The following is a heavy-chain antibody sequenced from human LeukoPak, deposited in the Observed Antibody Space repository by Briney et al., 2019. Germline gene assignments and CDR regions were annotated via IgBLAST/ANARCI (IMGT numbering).Heavy chain of an antibody. CDR1: GGTFSSYA. CDR2: IIPILGIA. CDR3: ASSYYYDSSGYPPGFDY. V-gene: IGHV1-69*04. Sequence: SVKVSCKASGGTFSSYAISWVRQAPGQGLEWMGRIIPILGIANYAQKFQGRVTITADKSTSTAYMELSSLRSENTAVYYCASSYYYDSSGYPPGFDYWGQGTLATVSS. D-gene: IGHD3-22*01. J-gene: IGHJ4*02.